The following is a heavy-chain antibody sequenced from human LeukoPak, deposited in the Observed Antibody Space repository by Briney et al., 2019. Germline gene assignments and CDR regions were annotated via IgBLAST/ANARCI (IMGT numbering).Heavy chain of an antibody. Sequence: SGGSLRLSCAASGFTFSSYSMNWVRQAPGKGLEWVSYISSSSSTIYYADSVKGRFTISRDNAKNSLYLQMNSLRAEDTAVYYCASLTGRLLFDAFDIWGQGTMVTVSS. CDR2: ISSSSSTI. CDR1: GFTFSSYS. CDR3: ASLTGRLLFDAFDI. J-gene: IGHJ3*02. V-gene: IGHV3-48*01. D-gene: IGHD1-20*01.